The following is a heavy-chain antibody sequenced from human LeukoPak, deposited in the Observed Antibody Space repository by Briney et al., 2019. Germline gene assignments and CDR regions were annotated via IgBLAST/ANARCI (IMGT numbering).Heavy chain of an antibody. CDR2: IYISGTT. CDR3: AREEYQLLSGNFYYYMDV. D-gene: IGHD2-2*01. CDR1: GGSISTYY. V-gene: IGHV4-4*07. J-gene: IGHJ6*03. Sequence: SETLSLTCTVSGGSISTYYWSWIRQPAGKGLEWIGRIYISGTTNYNPSLKSRVTMSVDTSKNQFSLKLSSVTAADTAVYYCAREEYQLLSGNFYYYMDVWGKGTTVTVSS.